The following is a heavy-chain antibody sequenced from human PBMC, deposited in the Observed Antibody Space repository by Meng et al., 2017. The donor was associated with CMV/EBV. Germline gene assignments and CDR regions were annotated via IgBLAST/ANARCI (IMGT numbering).Heavy chain of an antibody. V-gene: IGHV1-69*04. CDR2: IIPIFGIA. CDR1: VGTFSSYS. D-gene: IGHD6-25*01. Sequence: FSVNVSCKASVGTFSSYSISWVRQATGQGLEWMGRIIPIFGIANYAQKFQGRVTITADKSTSTADMEPSSQRSEDTAVYYCAREPGRRAFDIWGQGTMVTVSS. CDR3: AREPGRRAFDI. J-gene: IGHJ3*02.